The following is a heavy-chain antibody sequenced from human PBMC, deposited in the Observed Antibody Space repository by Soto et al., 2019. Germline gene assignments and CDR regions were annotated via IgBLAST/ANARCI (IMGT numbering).Heavy chain of an antibody. CDR2: IYYSGST. CDR1: GGSISSSSYY. CDR3: ARRHMLGVDPVR. J-gene: IGHJ4*02. Sequence: QLQLQESGPGLVKPSETLSLTCTVSGGSISSSSYYWGWIRQPPGKGLEWIGSIYYSGSTYYNPSLKSRVTISVDTSKNQFSLKLSSVTAADTAVYYCARRHMLGVDPVRWGQGTLVTVSS. V-gene: IGHV4-39*01. D-gene: IGHD3-10*02.